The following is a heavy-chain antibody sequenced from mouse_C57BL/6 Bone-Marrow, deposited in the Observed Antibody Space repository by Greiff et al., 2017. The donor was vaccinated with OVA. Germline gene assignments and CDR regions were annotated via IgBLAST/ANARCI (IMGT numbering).Heavy chain of an antibody. CDR1: GFTFSNYW. CDR2: IRLKSDNYAT. CDR3: TALYDYDGTGYYAMDY. V-gene: IGHV6-3*01. Sequence: ESGGGLVQPGGSMKLSCVASGFTFSNYWMNWVRQSPEKGLEWVAQIRLKSDNYATHYAESVKGRFTISRDDSKSSVYLQMNNLRAEDTGIYYCTALYDYDGTGYYAMDYWGQGTSVTVSS. J-gene: IGHJ4*01. D-gene: IGHD2-4*01.